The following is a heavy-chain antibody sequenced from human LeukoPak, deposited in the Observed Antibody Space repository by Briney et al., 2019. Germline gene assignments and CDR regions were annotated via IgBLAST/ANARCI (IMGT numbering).Heavy chain of an antibody. J-gene: IGHJ4*02. CDR1: GFTFSDYY. Sequence: KSGGSLRLSCAASGFTFSDYYVSWIRQAPGKGLEWVSYISSSSSYTNYADSVKGRFTISRDNAKNSLYLQMNSLRAEDTAVYYCARGRYSSGWVDYWGQGTLVTVSS. V-gene: IGHV3-11*06. D-gene: IGHD6-19*01. CDR2: ISSSSSYT. CDR3: ARGRYSSGWVDY.